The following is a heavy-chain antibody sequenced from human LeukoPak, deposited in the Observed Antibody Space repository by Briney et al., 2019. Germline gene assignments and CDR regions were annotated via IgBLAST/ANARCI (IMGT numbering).Heavy chain of an antibody. D-gene: IGHD6-19*01. CDR2: ISAYNGNT. CDR3: ARDRPYSSGWYGNNWFDP. J-gene: IGHJ5*02. Sequence: ASVKVSCKPSGYTFTIYGIIWVRQAPGQGLEWMGWISAYNGNTNYAQKLQGRVTMTTDTSTSTAYMELRSLRSDDTAVYYCARDRPYSSGWYGNNWFDPWGQGTLATVSS. V-gene: IGHV1-18*01. CDR1: GYTFTIYG.